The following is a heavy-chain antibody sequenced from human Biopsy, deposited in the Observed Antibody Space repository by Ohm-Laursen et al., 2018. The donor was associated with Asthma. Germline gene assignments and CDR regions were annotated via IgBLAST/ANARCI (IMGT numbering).Heavy chain of an antibody. CDR1: GVTFSSYG. CDR2: ISYDGSNK. Sequence: RSLRLSCSASGVTFSSYGMHWVRQAPGKGLEWVAVISYDGSNKYYADSVKGRFTISRDNSKNTLYLQMNSLRAEDTAVYYCASQSSGPDFWSGYYYFDYWGQGTLVTVSS. CDR3: ASQSSGPDFWSGYYYFDY. D-gene: IGHD3-3*01. J-gene: IGHJ4*02. V-gene: IGHV3-30*03.